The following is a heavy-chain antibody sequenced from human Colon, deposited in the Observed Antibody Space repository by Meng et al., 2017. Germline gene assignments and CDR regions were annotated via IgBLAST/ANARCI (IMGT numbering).Heavy chain of an antibody. CDR2: FYPGDSDT. V-gene: IGHV5-51*01. J-gene: IGHJ3*02. CDR3: ARHGSGSGSFFGAFDI. D-gene: IGHD3-10*01. Sequence: GESLKISCQASGYNFINYWIGWVRQMPGKGLEWMGIFYPGDSDTRYSPSFQGHVTISADKSLSTVYLEWSSLKASDTAMYYCARHGSGSGSFFGAFDIWGPGTMVTVSS. CDR1: GYNFINYW.